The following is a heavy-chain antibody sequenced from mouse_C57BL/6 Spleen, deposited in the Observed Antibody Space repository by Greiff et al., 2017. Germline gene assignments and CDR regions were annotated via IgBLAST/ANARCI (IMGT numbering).Heavy chain of an antibody. D-gene: IGHD1-1*01. CDR1: GYTFTSYW. CDR2: IDPSDSYT. V-gene: IGHV1-69*01. J-gene: IGHJ2*01. CDR3: ARSYGRGFDY. Sequence: VQLQQSGAELVLPGASVKLSCKASGYTFTSYWMHWVKQRPGQGLEWIGEIDPSDSYTNYNQKFKGKSTLTVDKSSSTAYMQLSSLTSEDSAVYYCARSYGRGFDYWGQGTTLTVSS.